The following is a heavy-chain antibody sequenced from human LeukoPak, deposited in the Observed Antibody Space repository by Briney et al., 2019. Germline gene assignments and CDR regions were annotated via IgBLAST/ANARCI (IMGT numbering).Heavy chain of an antibody. CDR2: ILGGAGST. V-gene: IGHV3-23*01. CDR1: GFNFRSDG. CDR3: AHGTMYQLDY. J-gene: IGHJ4*02. D-gene: IGHD2-2*01. Sequence: GGSLRLSCAASGFNFRSDGMSWVRQAPGKGLEWVSGILGGAGSTYYADSVKGRFTISRDNSKNTLYLQMNSLRAEDTAVYYCAHGTMYQLDYWGQGTLVTVSS.